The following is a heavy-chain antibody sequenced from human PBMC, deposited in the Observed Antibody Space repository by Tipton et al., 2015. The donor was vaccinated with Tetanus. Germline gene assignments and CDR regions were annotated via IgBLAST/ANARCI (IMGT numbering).Heavy chain of an antibody. CDR2: IYYSGSA. CDR3: ARDRITGPTGRYYAMDV. Sequence: TLSLTCNVTGALLTTGGYSWGWIRQPPGQALEWVAHIYYSGSATYNPSVASRATVSIDMSKNQFSLRLTSATAADTAVYYCARDRITGPTGRYYAMDVWGQGTTVTVSS. V-gene: IGHV4-61*08. J-gene: IGHJ6*01. CDR1: GALLTTGGYS. D-gene: IGHD1-7*01.